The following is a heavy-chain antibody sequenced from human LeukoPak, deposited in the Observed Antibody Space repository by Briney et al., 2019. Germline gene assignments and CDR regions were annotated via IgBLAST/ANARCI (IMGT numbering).Heavy chain of an antibody. CDR3: VKGGQYISSSHFDY. Sequence: PGRSLRLSCSASGFTISPYAMHWVRQAAGQGLKYASGISSKGVSTSYADSVNGRFTISRDNSKDTMFLQVSSLRPEDTAVYYCVKGGQYISSSHFDYWGQGTLGTVSS. CDR1: GFTISPYA. J-gene: IGHJ4*02. CDR2: ISSKGVST. D-gene: IGHD6-6*01. V-gene: IGHV3-64D*08.